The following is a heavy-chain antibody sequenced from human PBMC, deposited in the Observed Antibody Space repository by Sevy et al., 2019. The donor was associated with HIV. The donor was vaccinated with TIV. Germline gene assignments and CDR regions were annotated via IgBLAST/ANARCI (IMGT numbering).Heavy chain of an antibody. Sequence: ASVKVSCKASGYTFTSYGISWVRQAPGQGLEWMGWISAYNGNSNYAQKLQGRVTMTTDTSTSTAYMELRSLRSDDTAVYYCARDRDGYNPLDYWGQGTLVTVSS. CDR3: ARDRDGYNPLDY. CDR1: GYTFTSYG. D-gene: IGHD5-12*01. J-gene: IGHJ4*02. CDR2: ISAYNGNS. V-gene: IGHV1-18*01.